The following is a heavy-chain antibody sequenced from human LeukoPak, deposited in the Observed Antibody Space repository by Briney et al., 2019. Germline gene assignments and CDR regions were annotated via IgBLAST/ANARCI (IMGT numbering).Heavy chain of an antibody. J-gene: IGHJ5*02. Sequence: SVKVSCKASGGTFSSYAISWVQQAPGQGLEWMGGIIPIFGTANYAQKFQGRVTIATDESTSTAYMELSSLRSEDTAVYYCARDPADYYDSSGYYYGWFDPWGQGTLVTVSS. CDR2: IIPIFGTA. V-gene: IGHV1-69*05. CDR3: ARDPADYYDSSGYYYGWFDP. CDR1: GGTFSSYA. D-gene: IGHD3-22*01.